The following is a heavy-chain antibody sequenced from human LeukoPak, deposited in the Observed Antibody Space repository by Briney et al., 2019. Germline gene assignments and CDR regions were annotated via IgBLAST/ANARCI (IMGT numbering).Heavy chain of an antibody. CDR1: GYTFTSYD. CDR3: ARGVRGGAFRVYYYYYYMDV. J-gene: IGHJ6*03. V-gene: IGHV1-8*03. CDR2: MNPNSGNT. Sequence: ASVKVSCKASGYTFTSYDINWVRQATGQGLEWMGWMNPNSGNTGYAQKFQGRVTITRNTSISTAYMELSSLRSEDTAVYYCARGVRGGAFRVYYYYYYMDVWGKGTTVTVSS. D-gene: IGHD2-21*01.